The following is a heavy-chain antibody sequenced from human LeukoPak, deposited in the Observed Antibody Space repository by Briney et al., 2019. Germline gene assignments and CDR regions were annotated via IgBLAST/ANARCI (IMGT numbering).Heavy chain of an antibody. Sequence: PEASVKVSCKASGYTFTGYYMHWVRQAPGQGLEWMGRINPNSGATNYAQKFQGRVTMTRDTSISTAYMELTTLRSDDTAVYYCAKSIEYCGADCYGYFDLWGRGTLVTVSS. CDR2: INPNSGAT. CDR3: AKSIEYCGADCYGYFDL. J-gene: IGHJ2*01. D-gene: IGHD2-21*02. V-gene: IGHV1-2*06. CDR1: GYTFTGYY.